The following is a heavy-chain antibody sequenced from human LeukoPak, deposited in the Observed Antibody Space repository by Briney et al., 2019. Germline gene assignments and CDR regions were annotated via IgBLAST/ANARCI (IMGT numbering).Heavy chain of an antibody. CDR2: IYPGDSDT. CDR3: AREVPYGDYDH. CDR1: GYSFTSYW. J-gene: IGHJ5*02. Sequence: GESLKISCKGSGYSFTSYWIGWVRQMPGKGLEWMGIIYPGDSDTRHSPSFQGQVTISADTSISTAYMELSRLRYDDTAVYYCAREVPYGDYDHWGQGTLVTVSS. D-gene: IGHD4-17*01. V-gene: IGHV5-51*01.